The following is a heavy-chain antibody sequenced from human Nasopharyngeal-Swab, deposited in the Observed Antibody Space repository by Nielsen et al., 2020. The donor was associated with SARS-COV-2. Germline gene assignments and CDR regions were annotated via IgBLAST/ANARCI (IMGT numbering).Heavy chain of an antibody. CDR3: GRCGGDCYHDAFDI. V-gene: IGHV5-51*01. D-gene: IGHD2-21*02. CDR2: IYPGDSDT. J-gene: IGHJ3*02. Sequence: GGSLRLSCKGSGYSFTSYWIGWVRQMPGKGLEWMGIIYPGDSDTRYSPSFQGQVTISADKSISTAYLQWSSLKASDTAMYYCGRCGGDCYHDAFDIWGQGTMVTVSS. CDR1: GYSFTSYW.